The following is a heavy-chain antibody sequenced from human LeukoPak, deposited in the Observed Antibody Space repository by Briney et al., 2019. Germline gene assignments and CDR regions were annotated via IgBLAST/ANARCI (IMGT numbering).Heavy chain of an antibody. J-gene: IGHJ4*02. CDR1: GFTFSSYG. CDR2: IRSDGSNK. V-gene: IGHV3-30*02. CDR3: AKDLPRTGADY. Sequence: GGSLRLSCAASGFTFSSYGMHWVRQAPGKGLEWVAFIRSDGSNKYYADSVKGRFTISRDNSKNTLYLQMNSLRAEDTAVYYCAKDLPRTGADYWGQGTLVTVSS. D-gene: IGHD1-1*01.